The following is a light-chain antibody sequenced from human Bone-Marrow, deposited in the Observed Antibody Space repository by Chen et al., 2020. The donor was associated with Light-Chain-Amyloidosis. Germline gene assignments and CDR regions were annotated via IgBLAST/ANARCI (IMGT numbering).Light chain of an antibody. CDR3: SSFTGSSAYV. CDR1: SGDVGTYNY. V-gene: IGLV2-14*01. J-gene: IGLJ1*01. CDR2: AIN. Sequence: SALTQPASVSGSPGQSITLSCTGTSGDVGTYNYVSWYQRHPGKPTKVIVYAINNRPSGVSNLFSGSKSGNTASLTISGLQAEDEADYYGSSFTGSSAYVFGPGTKVTVL.